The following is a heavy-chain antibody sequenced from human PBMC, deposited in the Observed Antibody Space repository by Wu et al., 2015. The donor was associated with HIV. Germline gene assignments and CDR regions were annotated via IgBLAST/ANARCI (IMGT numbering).Heavy chain of an antibody. CDR3: ARGRRPIHPPGYCSGGSCHPSSFDP. J-gene: IGHJ5*02. Sequence: QVQLVQSGAEVKKPGASVKVSCKASGYTFTSYDINWVRQATGQGLEWMGWMNPNSGNTGYAQKFQGRVTITRNTSISTAYMELSSLRSEDTAVYYCARGRRPIHPPGYCSGGSCHPSSFDPWGQGTLVTVSS. D-gene: IGHD2-15*01. V-gene: IGHV1-8*03. CDR1: GYTFTSYD. CDR2: MNPNSGNT.